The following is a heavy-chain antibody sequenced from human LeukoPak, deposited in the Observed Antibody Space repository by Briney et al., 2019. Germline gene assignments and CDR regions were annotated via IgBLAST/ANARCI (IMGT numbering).Heavy chain of an antibody. CDR3: EIRGAAAGTGYFDY. Sequence: GGSLRLSCAASGFTFSSYGMHWVRQAPGKGLEWVAVISYDGSNKYYADSVEGRFTISRDNSKNTLYLQMNSLRAEDTAVYYCEIRGAAAGTGYFDYWGQGTLVTVSS. J-gene: IGHJ4*02. CDR1: GFTFSSYG. V-gene: IGHV3-30*03. CDR2: ISYDGSNK. D-gene: IGHD6-13*01.